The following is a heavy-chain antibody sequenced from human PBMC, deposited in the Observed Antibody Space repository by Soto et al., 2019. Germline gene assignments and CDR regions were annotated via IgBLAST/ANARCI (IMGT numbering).Heavy chain of an antibody. CDR3: ARNYGDYDYYFDY. V-gene: IGHV1-69*02. CDR2: IIPILGIA. J-gene: IGHJ4*02. D-gene: IGHD4-17*01. Sequence: QVQLVQSGAEVKKPGSSVKVSCKASGGTFSSYTISWVRQAPGQGLEWMGRIIPILGIANYAQKFQGRVTITADKSTSTAYMELSSLRSEETAVYYCARNYGDYDYYFDYWGQGTLVTVSS. CDR1: GGTFSSYT.